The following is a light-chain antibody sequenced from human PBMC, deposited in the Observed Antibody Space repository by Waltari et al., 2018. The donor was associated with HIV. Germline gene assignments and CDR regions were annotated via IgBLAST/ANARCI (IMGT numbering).Light chain of an antibody. V-gene: IGLV1-47*01. Sequence: QSVLTQPPSASGTPGQRVTISCSGSRSNIGKNFIYWYQQFPGTAPKLLIYRNDQRPSGFPDRFSGSKSGTSASLAISGLRSEDEADYYCATWDDSLSGWVFGGGTKLTVL. J-gene: IGLJ3*02. CDR3: ATWDDSLSGWV. CDR2: RND. CDR1: RSNIGKNF.